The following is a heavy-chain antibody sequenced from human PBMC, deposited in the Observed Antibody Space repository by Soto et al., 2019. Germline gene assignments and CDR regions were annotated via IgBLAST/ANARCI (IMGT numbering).Heavy chain of an antibody. CDR1: GYTLTSYG. CDR3: ARDLRVDYDGSGTTLRYYYGMDV. V-gene: IGHV1-18*01. D-gene: IGHD3-10*01. CDR2: ISAYNENT. J-gene: IGHJ6*02. Sequence: QVQLVQSGAEVKKPGASVKVSCKASGYTLTSYGISWVRQAPGQGLEWMGWISAYNENTYYAQKLQGRVTMTTDISTSKVYMELRSLRSDDTAVYYCARDLRVDYDGSGTTLRYYYGMDVWGQGTTVTVSS.